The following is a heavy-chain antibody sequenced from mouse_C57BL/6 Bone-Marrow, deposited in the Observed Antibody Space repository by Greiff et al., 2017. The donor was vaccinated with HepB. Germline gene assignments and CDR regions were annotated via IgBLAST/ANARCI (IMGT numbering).Heavy chain of an antibody. V-gene: IGHV5-6*01. J-gene: IGHJ1*03. D-gene: IGHD2-12*01. Sequence: EVQLQESGGDLVKPGGSLKLSCAASGFTFSSYGMSWVRQTPDKRLEWVATISSGGSYTYYPDSVKGRFTISRDNAKNTLYLQMSSLKSEDTAMYYCASPDDRYFDVWGTGTTVTVSS. CDR2: ISSGGSYT. CDR1: GFTFSSYG. CDR3: ASPDDRYFDV.